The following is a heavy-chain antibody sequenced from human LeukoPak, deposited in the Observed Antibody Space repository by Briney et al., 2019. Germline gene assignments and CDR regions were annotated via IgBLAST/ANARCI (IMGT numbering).Heavy chain of an antibody. CDR2: INSDGSST. CDR1: GFTFSSYW. CDR3: AKGRGRGVINNFDY. D-gene: IGHD3-10*01. Sequence: GGSLRLSCAASGFTFSSYWMHWVRQAPGKGLVWVSRINSDGSSTSYADSVKGRFTISRDNAKNTLYLQMNSLRAEDTAVYYCAKGRGRGVINNFDYWGQGTLVTVSS. J-gene: IGHJ4*02. V-gene: IGHV3-74*01.